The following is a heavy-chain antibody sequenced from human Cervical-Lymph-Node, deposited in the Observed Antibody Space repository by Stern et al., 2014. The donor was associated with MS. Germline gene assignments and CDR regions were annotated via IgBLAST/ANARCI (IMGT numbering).Heavy chain of an antibody. CDR1: GYDFSGYY. D-gene: IGHD4/OR15-4a*01. V-gene: IGHV1-2*02. J-gene: IGHJ4*02. CDR3: TRETYRTIGDRPRKEAFDY. Sequence: QVQLVQSGAEVKKPGASVKVSCKTSGYDFSGYYMHWVRQAPGQGLEWMGWINPHPEGGDTSYTQKFQGRVTMTRDTSISTAFMELSSLRSDDTAVYYCTRETYRTIGDRPRKEAFDYWGQGTLVTASS. CDR2: INPHPEGGDT.